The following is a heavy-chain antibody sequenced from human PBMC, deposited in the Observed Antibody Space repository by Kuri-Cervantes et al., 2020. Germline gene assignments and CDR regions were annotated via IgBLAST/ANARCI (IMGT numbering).Heavy chain of an antibody. CDR3: ARGSTSSWYRGDYYYGMDV. D-gene: IGHD6-13*01. J-gene: IGHJ6*02. CDR1: GYTFTSYD. Sequence: ASVKVSCKASGYTFTSYDINWVRQATGQGLEWMGWMNPNSGNTGYAQKFQGRVTMTRNTSISTAYMELSSLRSEDTAVYYCARGSTSSWYRGDYYYGMDVWGQGTTVPVSS. V-gene: IGHV1-8*01. CDR2: MNPNSGNT.